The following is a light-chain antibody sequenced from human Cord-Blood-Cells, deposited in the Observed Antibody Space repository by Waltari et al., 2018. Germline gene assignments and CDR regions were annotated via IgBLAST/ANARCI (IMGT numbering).Light chain of an antibody. V-gene: IGKV1-39*01. CDR3: QQSYSTPLFT. CDR2: AAS. J-gene: IGKJ3*01. Sequence: DIQMTQSPSSLSASVGDRDTITCRASQSISSYLNWYQQKPGKAPKLLIYAASSLQSWVPSRFSGSRSGTAFTLTISSLQPEDFATYYCQQSYSTPLFTFGPGTKVDIK. CDR1: QSISSY.